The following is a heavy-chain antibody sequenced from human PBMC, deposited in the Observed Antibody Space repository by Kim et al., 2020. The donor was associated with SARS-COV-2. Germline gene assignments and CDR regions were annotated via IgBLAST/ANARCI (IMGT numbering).Heavy chain of an antibody. CDR2: INXGNGNT. CDR1: GYTFTSYA. V-gene: IGHV1-3*01. CDR3: ARSXVVITTFDF. J-gene: IGHJ4*02. Sequence: ASVKVSCKASGYTFTSYAMHWVRQAPGQRLEWMGWINXGNGNTKYSQKFQGRVTITXDTAASTAYXELSSLRSEXTAVYYCARSXVVITTFDFWGQGTLVTVS. D-gene: IGHD3-22*01.